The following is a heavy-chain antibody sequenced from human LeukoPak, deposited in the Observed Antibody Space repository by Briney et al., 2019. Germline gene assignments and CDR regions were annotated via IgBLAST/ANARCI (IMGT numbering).Heavy chain of an antibody. V-gene: IGHV4-39*01. CDR3: RRYDFWSGYYPYYFDY. CDR1: GGSISSSSYS. CDR2: IYYSGST. J-gene: IGHJ4*02. D-gene: IGHD3-3*01. Sequence: SETLSLTCTVSGGSISSSSYSWGWIRQPPGKGLEWIGSIYYSGSTYYNPSLKSRVTISVDTSKNQFSLKLSSVTAADTAVYYCRRYDFWSGYYPYYFDYWGQGTLVTVSS.